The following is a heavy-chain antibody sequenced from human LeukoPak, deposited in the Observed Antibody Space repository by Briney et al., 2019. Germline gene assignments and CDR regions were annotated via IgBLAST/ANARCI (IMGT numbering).Heavy chain of an antibody. D-gene: IGHD3-3*01. CDR1: GYTFTSYG. CDR2: ISAYNGNT. CDR3: ARDREHDFWSGSGY. J-gene: IGHJ4*02. V-gene: IGHV1-18*01. Sequence: GASVKVSCKASGYTFTSYGISWVRQAPGQGLEWMGWISAYNGNTNYAQRLQGRVTMTTDTSTSTAYMELRSLRSDDTAVYYCARDREHDFWSGSGYWGQGALVTVSS.